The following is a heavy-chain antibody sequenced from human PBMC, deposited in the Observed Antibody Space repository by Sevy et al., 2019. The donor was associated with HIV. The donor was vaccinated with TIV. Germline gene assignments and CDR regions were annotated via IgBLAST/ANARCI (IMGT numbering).Heavy chain of an antibody. J-gene: IGHJ6*02. D-gene: IGHD2-2*01. CDR3: ARDGRYCSSTSCLYGMDV. Sequence: GGSLRLSCAASGFTFSSYSMNWVRQAPGKGLEWVSSISSSSSYIYYAASVKGRFTSARDNAKNSLYLQMNSLRAEDTAVYYCARDGRYCSSTSCLYGMDVWGQGTTVTVSS. V-gene: IGHV3-21*01. CDR1: GFTFSSYS. CDR2: ISSSSSYI.